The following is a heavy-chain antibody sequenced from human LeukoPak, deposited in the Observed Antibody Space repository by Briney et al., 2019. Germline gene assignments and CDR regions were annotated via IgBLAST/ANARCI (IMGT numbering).Heavy chain of an antibody. J-gene: IGHJ6*03. Sequence: SPSETLSLTCTVSGGSISTYYWNWIRQPAGKGLEWIGRIYTSENAHYNPSLKSRVTISVDTSKNQFSLKLSSVTAADTAVYYCARGYYYGSGSRYYYYYMDVWGKGTTVTVSS. CDR3: ARGYYYGSGSRYYYYYMDV. D-gene: IGHD3-10*01. CDR2: IYTSENA. V-gene: IGHV4-4*07. CDR1: GGSISTYY.